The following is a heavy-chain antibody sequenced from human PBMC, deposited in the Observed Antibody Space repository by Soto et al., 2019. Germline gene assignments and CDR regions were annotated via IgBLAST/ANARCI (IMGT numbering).Heavy chain of an antibody. J-gene: IGHJ6*02. CDR1: GGSFSGYY. Sequence: XETLSLTCAVYGGSFSGYYWSWIRQPPGKGLEWIGEINHSGSTNYNPSLKSRVTISVDTSKNQFSLKLSSVTAADTAVYYCARLHIRPYYYGMDVWGQGTTVTVSS. CDR2: INHSGST. CDR3: ARLHIRPYYYGMDV. V-gene: IGHV4-34*01.